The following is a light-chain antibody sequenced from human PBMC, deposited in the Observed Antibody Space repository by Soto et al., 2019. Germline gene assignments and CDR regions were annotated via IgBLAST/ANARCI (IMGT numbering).Light chain of an antibody. CDR3: QKYNSAPWT. Sequence: DIQMTQSPSSLSASVGDRVTITCRACQVISNYLTWYQQKPGKVPKLLIYAASTLQSGVPFRFSGSGSGTDFTLTISSLQPEDVATYYCQKYNSAPWTFGQGTKVEIK. CDR2: AAS. CDR1: QVISNY. V-gene: IGKV1-27*01. J-gene: IGKJ1*01.